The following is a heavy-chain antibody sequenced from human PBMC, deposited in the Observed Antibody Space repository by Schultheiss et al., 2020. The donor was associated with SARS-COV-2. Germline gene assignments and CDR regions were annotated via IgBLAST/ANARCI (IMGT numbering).Heavy chain of an antibody. J-gene: IGHJ4*02. V-gene: IGHV3-21*05. CDR2: ISSSSSYI. CDR1: GFTFSSYA. D-gene: IGHD3-3*01. CDR3: ARDTLLYDFWSGYSAFGY. Sequence: GGSLRLSCAASGFTFSSYAMSWVRQAPGKGLEWVSYISSSSSYIYYADSVKGRFTISRDNAKNSLYLQMNSLRAEDTAVYYCARDTLLYDFWSGYSAFGYWGQGTLVTVSS.